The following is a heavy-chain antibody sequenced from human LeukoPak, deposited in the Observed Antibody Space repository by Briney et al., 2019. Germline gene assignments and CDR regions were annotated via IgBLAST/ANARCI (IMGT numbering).Heavy chain of an antibody. Sequence: RPGGSLCLSCAASGGSFSSYEMNWVRQAPGKGLEWVSYISCSGSAIYYADSVKRRFTISRDNANISPYLQMNSLRAEDAAVYYCARNNDSGSGWGQETPVTVSS. D-gene: IGHD3-10*01. J-gene: IGHJ4*02. CDR2: ISCSGSAI. V-gene: IGHV3-48*03. CDR1: GGSFSSYE. CDR3: ARNNDSGSG.